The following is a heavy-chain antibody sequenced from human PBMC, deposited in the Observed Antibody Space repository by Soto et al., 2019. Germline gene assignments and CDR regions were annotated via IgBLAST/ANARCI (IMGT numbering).Heavy chain of an antibody. J-gene: IGHJ6*03. V-gene: IGHV2-26*01. CDR2: IFSNDDK. CDR1: GFSLSNGKVG. Sequence: HVTLKESGPVLVNPTETLTLTCTVSGFSLSNGKVGVSWIRQPPGKALEWLAHIFSNDDKSYRTSLKSRLTISEDTSKSQVVLTMTNVDPVDTATYYCARILFGRSVAGGYFYMDVWGKGTTVTVSS. D-gene: IGHD6-19*01. CDR3: ARILFGRSVAGGYFYMDV.